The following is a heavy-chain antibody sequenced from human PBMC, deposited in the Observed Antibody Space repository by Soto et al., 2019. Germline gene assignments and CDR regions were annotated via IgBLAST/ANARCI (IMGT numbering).Heavy chain of an antibody. CDR1: GFTFNSYP. Sequence: XESLLLSCEVPGFTFNSYPIHWFRQAPGKGLEWVALISKDGNNEYYADSVKGRFTISRDTSRNTLYLQMNSLRDEDTAVYYCARLVSSFAVERDYSGQGTLVTVSS. D-gene: IGHD1-1*01. CDR3: ARLVSSFAVERDY. CDR2: ISKDGNNE. J-gene: IGHJ4*02. V-gene: IGHV3-30-3*01.